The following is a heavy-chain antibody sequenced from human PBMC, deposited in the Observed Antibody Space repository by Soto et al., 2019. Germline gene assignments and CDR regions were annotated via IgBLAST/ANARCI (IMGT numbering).Heavy chain of an antibody. CDR3: ARGFFRTLVRGDLFDS. CDR1: DGSLSDYY. Sequence: SETLSLTCAVSDGSLSDYYWTWIRQAPGKGLEWIGEINDSGATNYNPSLRSRVTISIDTSNNLFSLKLTSVSAADSAIYYCARGFFRTLVRGDLFDSWGQGTLVTVSS. V-gene: IGHV4-34*01. J-gene: IGHJ4*02. CDR2: INDSGAT. D-gene: IGHD6-13*01.